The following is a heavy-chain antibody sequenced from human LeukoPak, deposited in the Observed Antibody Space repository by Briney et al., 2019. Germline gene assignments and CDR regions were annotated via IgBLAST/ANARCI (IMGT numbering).Heavy chain of an antibody. CDR3: ARGSIPAAIVNRSNWFDP. Sequence: GGSLRLSCAASGFTFSNYWMHWARQAPGKGLVWVSRINSDGSSTSYADSVKGRFTISRDNAKNTLYLQMNSLRAEDTAVYYCARGSIPAAIVNRSNWFDPWGQGTLVTVSS. D-gene: IGHD2-2*01. CDR2: INSDGSST. J-gene: IGHJ5*02. V-gene: IGHV3-74*01. CDR1: GFTFSNYW.